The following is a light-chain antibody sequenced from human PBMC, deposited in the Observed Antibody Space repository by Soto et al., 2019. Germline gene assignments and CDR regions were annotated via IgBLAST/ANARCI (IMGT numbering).Light chain of an antibody. J-gene: IGKJ4*01. CDR3: LQRDTYS. CDR2: AAS. CDR1: QDIRND. V-gene: IGKV1-17*01. Sequence: DIQMTQSPSSLSASVGDRVTITCRASQDIRNDLDWYQQKPGKAPKRLIYAASSLQNGAPSRFSGSGSGTEFTLTIISLQPEDFATYYCLQRDTYSVGGGTKVEIK.